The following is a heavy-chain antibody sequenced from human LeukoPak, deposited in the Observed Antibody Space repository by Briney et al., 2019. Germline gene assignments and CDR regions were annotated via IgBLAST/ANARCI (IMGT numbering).Heavy chain of an antibody. Sequence: SQTLSLTCAISGDSVSSNSAAWNWIRQSPSRGLEWLGRTYYRSKRYNDYAVYVKSRITINPDTSQNQFSLKLSSVTAADTAVYYCARGPGDGYNFPRLPSYYYYYYYMDVWGKGTTVTVSS. CDR1: GDSVSSNSAA. V-gene: IGHV6-1*01. CDR2: TYYRSKRYN. J-gene: IGHJ6*03. D-gene: IGHD5-24*01. CDR3: ARGPGDGYNFPRLPSYYYYYYYMDV.